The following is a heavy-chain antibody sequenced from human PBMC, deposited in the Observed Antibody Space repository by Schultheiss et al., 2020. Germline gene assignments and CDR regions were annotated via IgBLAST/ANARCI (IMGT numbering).Heavy chain of an antibody. V-gene: IGHV3-21*01. J-gene: IGHJ4*02. D-gene: IGHD3-3*01. CDR2: ISSGSSYI. Sequence: GGSLRLSCAASGFTFSSYSMNWARQAPGKGLEWVSSISSGSSYIYYADSLKGRFTISRDNAKNSLYLQMNSLRAEDTAMYYCARGRDFWSGYCDYWGQGSLVTVSS. CDR1: GFTFSSYS. CDR3: ARGRDFWSGYCDY.